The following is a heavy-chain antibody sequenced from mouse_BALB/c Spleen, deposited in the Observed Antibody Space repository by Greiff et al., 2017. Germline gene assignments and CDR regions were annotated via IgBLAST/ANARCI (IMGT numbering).Heavy chain of an antibody. CDR3: TRNDYDWGPYYFDY. CDR1: GYSFTSYW. J-gene: IGHJ2*01. V-gene: IGHV1-5*01. D-gene: IGHD2-4*01. CDR2: IYPGNSDT. Sequence: VQLKQSGTVLARPGASVKMSCKASGYSFTSYWMHWVKQRPGQGLEWIGAIYPGNSDTSYNQKFKGKAKLTAVTSASTAYMELSSLTNEDSAVYYCTRNDYDWGPYYFDYWGQGTTLTVSS.